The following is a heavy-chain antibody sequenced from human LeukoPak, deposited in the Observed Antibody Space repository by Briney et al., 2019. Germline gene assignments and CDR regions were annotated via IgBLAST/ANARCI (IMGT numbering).Heavy chain of an antibody. CDR2: IEKDGSEI. Sequence: GGSLRLCCAASGFTFSNYWMNWVRQAPGKGMEWVAIIEKDGSEILYVDSVKGRFTISRDNAKNSLYLQMNSLRAEDTAVYYCAAGAGWLIDWWGQGTLVTVSS. V-gene: IGHV3-7*01. CDR1: GFTFSNYW. CDR3: AAGAGWLIDW. J-gene: IGHJ4*02. D-gene: IGHD6-19*01.